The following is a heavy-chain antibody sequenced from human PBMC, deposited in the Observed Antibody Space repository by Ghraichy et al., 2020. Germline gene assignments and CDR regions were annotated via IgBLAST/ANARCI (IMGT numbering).Heavy chain of an antibody. CDR1: GFTFSTYS. CDR3: ARASKVVRFFYFDGMDV. V-gene: IGHV3-48*02. J-gene: IGHJ6*02. Sequence: GSLNISCVGSGFTFSTYSMNWVRQSPGKGLEWVSYITSSSRTNGYADSVRGRFTISRDNAQNSLYLEMNSLRDEDTAIYFCARASKVVRFFYFDGMDVWGQGTTVTVS. D-gene: IGHD4-23*01. CDR2: ITSSSRTN.